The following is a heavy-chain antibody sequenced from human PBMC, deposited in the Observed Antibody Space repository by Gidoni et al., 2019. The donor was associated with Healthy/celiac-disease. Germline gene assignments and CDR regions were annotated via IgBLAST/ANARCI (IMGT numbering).Heavy chain of an antibody. D-gene: IGHD2-2*01. Sequence: EVQLLESGGGLVQPGGSLRLSCAASGFTFSSYAMSWVRQAPGKGLGWVSAISGSGGSTYYADSVKGRFTISRDNSKNTLYLQMNSLRAEDTAVYYCAKTLSSYWYFDLWGRGTLVTVSS. CDR2: ISGSGGST. J-gene: IGHJ2*01. CDR1: GFTFSSYA. V-gene: IGHV3-23*01. CDR3: AKTLSSYWYFDL.